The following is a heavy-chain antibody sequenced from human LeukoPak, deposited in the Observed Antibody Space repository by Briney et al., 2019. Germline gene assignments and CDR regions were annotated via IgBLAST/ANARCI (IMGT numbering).Heavy chain of an antibody. V-gene: IGHV4-4*07. CDR3: ASLYYDFWSGYSIDY. D-gene: IGHD3-3*01. J-gene: IGHJ4*02. CDR2: IYTSGST. Sequence: SETLSLTCTVSGVSISSYYWSWIRQPAGKGLEWIGRIYTSGSTNYNPSLKSRVTISVDTSKNQFSLKLSSVTAADTAVYYCASLYYDFWSGYSIDYWGQGTLVTVSS. CDR1: GVSISSYY.